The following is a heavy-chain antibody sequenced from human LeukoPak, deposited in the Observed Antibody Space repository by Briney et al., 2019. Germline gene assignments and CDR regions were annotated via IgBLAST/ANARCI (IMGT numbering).Heavy chain of an antibody. CDR3: AKDDAWLQYGN. Sequence: QPGRSLRLSCAASGFTFRNFGMHWVRQAPGKGLQWVAVISYDGSDKSYAKSVKGRFTISRDNSKNTLYLQMNSLRPEDTAVYYCAKDDAWLQYGNWGRGTLVTVSS. CDR2: ISYDGSDK. J-gene: IGHJ4*02. V-gene: IGHV3-30*18. CDR1: GFTFRNFG. D-gene: IGHD5-24*01.